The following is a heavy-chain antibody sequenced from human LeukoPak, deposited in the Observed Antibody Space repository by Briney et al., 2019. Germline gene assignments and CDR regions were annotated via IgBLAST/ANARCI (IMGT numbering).Heavy chain of an antibody. D-gene: IGHD6-13*01. V-gene: IGHV3-11*04. CDR3: ARDPDTIAAAGYFDY. J-gene: IGHJ4*02. Sequence: PVGSLRLSCAASGFSFSDYYMSWIRQAPGKGLWWVSYISNSGNTIYYADSVRGRFTISRDNAKNSLYLPMNSLRAEDTAVYYCARDPDTIAAAGYFDYWGQGTLVTVSS. CDR1: GFSFSDYY. CDR2: ISNSGNTI.